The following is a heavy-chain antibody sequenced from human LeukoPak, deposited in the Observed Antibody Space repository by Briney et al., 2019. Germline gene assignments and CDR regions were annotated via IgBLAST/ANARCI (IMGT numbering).Heavy chain of an antibody. J-gene: IGHJ4*02. D-gene: IGHD1-26*01. CDR1: GFTFSSYW. CDR3: ARHSGTYFDY. CDR2: IKQDGREK. Sequence: PGGSLRLSCAASGFTFSSYWMTWLRQAPGKGLEWVANIKQDGREKYYVDSVKGRFTISRDNAKNSLYLQMNSLRAEDTAVYYCARHSGTYFDYRGQGTLVTVSS. V-gene: IGHV3-7*01.